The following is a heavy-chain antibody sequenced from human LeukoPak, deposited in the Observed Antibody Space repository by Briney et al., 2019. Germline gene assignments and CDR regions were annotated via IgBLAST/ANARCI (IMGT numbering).Heavy chain of an antibody. CDR2: IWYDGSNK. CDR1: GFTFSSYG. V-gene: IGHV3-33*01. CDR3: AMTPYYYDSSGYYSSDY. D-gene: IGHD3-22*01. J-gene: IGHJ4*02. Sequence: GGSLRLSCAVSGFTFSSYGMHWVRQAPGKGLEWVAVIWYDGSNKYYADSVKGRFTISRDNSKNTLYLQMNSLRAEDTAVYYCAMTPYYYDSSGYYSSDYWGQGTLVTVSS.